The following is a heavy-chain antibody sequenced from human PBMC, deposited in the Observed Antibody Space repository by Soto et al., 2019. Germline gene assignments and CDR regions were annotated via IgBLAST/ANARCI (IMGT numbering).Heavy chain of an antibody. D-gene: IGHD5-18*01. CDR3: ARDRSWGYSYGNNHIDY. CDR1: GASFRGYY. V-gene: IGHV4-34*01. J-gene: IGHJ4*02. CDR2: INHSGST. Sequence: ERLGRAGSVYGASFRGYYWSWIRQPPGKGLEWSGEINHSGSTNYNPSLKSLVTISVDTSKNQFSLNLSSVTAADTAVYYCARDRSWGYSYGNNHIDYWGQGTLVTVYS.